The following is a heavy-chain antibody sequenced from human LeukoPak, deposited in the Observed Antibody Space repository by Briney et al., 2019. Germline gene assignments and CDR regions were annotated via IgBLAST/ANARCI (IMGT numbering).Heavy chain of an antibody. CDR2: INTNTGNP. J-gene: IGHJ6*03. D-gene: IGHD2-15*01. Sequence: ASVKVSCKASGYTFTSYGMNWVRQAPGQGLEWMGWINTNTGNPTYAQGFTGRFVFSLDTSVSTAYLQISSLKAEDTAVYYCARGGLPTFYYYMGVWGKGTTVTVSS. CDR3: ARGGLPTFYYYMGV. V-gene: IGHV7-4-1*02. CDR1: GYTFTSYG.